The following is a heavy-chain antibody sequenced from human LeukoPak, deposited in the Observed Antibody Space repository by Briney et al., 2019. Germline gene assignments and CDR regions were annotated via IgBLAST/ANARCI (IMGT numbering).Heavy chain of an antibody. CDR2: IYYSGST. J-gene: IGHJ4*02. D-gene: IGHD6-19*01. CDR1: GGSISSYY. CDR3: ARHPVLDSSGWCTFDY. Sequence: SETLSLTCTVSGGSISSYYWSWIRQPPGKGLEWIGYIYYSGSTNYNPSLKSRVTISVDTSKNQFSLKLSSVTAADTAVYYCARHPVLDSSGWCTFDYWGQGTLVTVSS. V-gene: IGHV4-59*08.